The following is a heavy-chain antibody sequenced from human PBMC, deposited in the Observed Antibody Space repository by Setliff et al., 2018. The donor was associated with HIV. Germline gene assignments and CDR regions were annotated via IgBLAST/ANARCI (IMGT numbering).Heavy chain of an antibody. J-gene: IGHJ4*02. Sequence: SETLSLTCTVSGGVISSDSFFWSWIRQPAGKGLEWIGHISATGSTNYNPSLKSRVTMSLDTSKNQFSLNLNSVTAADAAVYFCARAREGWKPFAFDYWGQGTLVTVS. CDR1: GGVISSDSFF. CDR3: ARAREGWKPFAFDY. CDR2: ISATGST. V-gene: IGHV4-61*09. D-gene: IGHD1-1*01.